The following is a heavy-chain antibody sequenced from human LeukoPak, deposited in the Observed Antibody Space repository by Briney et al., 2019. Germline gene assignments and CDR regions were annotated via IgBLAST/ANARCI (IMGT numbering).Heavy chain of an antibody. J-gene: IGHJ3*02. Sequence: SVKVSCKASGGTFSSYAISWVRQAPGQGLEWMGGITPIFGTANYAQKFQGRVTITADESTSTAYMELSSLRSEDTAVYYCARADRYSYGLTPDAFDIWGQGTMVTVSS. CDR3: ARADRYSYGLTPDAFDI. V-gene: IGHV1-69*01. D-gene: IGHD5-18*01. CDR2: ITPIFGTA. CDR1: GGTFSSYA.